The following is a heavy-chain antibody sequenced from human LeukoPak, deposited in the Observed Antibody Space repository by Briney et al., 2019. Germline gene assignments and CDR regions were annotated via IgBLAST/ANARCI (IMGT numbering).Heavy chain of an antibody. J-gene: IGHJ3*02. CDR2: INPNSGGT. Sequence: ASVKVSCKASGYTFTGYYMHWVRQAPGQGLEWMGWINPNSGGTNYAQKFQGRVTMTRDTSISTAYMELSRLRSDDTAVYYCARDRVSGKMVPDAFDIWGQGTMVTVSS. CDR1: GYTFTGYY. V-gene: IGHV1-2*02. CDR3: ARDRVSGKMVPDAFDI. D-gene: IGHD3-10*01.